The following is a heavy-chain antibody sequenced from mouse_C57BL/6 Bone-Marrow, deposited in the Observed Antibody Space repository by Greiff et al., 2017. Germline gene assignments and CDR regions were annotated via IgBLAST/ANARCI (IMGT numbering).Heavy chain of an antibody. V-gene: IGHV5-6*01. CDR2: ISSGGSYT. Sequence: EVQLVESGGDLVKPGGSLKLSCAASGFTFSSYGMSWVRQTPDKRLEWVATISSGGSYTYYPDSVKGRFTISRDNAKNTLYLQMSSLKSEDTAMYYCARRGYYGSSYVGCWGQGTTLTVSS. J-gene: IGHJ2*01. CDR1: GFTFSSYG. D-gene: IGHD1-1*01. CDR3: ARRGYYGSSYVGC.